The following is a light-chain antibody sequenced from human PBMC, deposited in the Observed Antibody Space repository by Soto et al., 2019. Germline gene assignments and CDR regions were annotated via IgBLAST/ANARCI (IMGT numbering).Light chain of an antibody. CDR2: AVS. V-gene: IGKV3-20*01. J-gene: IGKJ1*01. CDR1: QTISNKY. CDR3: QQHSNSPWT. Sequence: EIVLTQSPGTLTLSPGVSAALSCRASQTISNKYLVWYRQKPGQAPRLLIYAVSSRAAGIPDRFSGSGSGTDFALTIARLEPEDSAVYYCQQHSNSPWTFGQGTRVEI.